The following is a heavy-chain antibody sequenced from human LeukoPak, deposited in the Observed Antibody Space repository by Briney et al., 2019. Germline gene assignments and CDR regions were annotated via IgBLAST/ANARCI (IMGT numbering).Heavy chain of an antibody. V-gene: IGHV4-59*10. Sequence: PSETLSLTCAVYGGSFSGYYWNWILQPAGKGLEWIGRIYTSDSTNYNPSLKSRVTMSVDTSKNQFSLKLSSVTAADTAVYYCARVGVGATTGYFDYWGQGTLVTVSS. J-gene: IGHJ4*02. CDR2: IYTSDST. CDR1: GGSFSGYY. D-gene: IGHD1-26*01. CDR3: ARVGVGATTGYFDY.